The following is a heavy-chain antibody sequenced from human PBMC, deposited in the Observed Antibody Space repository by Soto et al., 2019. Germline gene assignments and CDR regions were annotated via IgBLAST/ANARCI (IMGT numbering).Heavy chain of an antibody. CDR2: IIPIFGTA. CDR1: GGTFSSYA. J-gene: IGHJ6*02. Sequence: APVKVSCKASGGTFSSYAISWVRQAPGQGLEWMGGIIPIFGTANYAQKFQCRVTITADESTSTAYMELGSLRSEDTAVYYCAREAIVVVPAAISTDAYYYYYGMDVWGQGTTVTVSS. D-gene: IGHD2-2*01. CDR3: AREAIVVVPAAISTDAYYYYYGMDV. V-gene: IGHV1-69*13.